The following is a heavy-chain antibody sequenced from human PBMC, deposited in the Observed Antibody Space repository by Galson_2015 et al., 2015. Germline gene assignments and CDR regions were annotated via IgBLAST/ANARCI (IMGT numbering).Heavy chain of an antibody. CDR2: IYGAGST. CDR3: ARDDPVDY. V-gene: IGHV3-53*01. J-gene: IGHJ4*02. Sequence: SLRLSCAASGFTVSSNYMSWVRQAPGKGLEWVSIIYGAGSTYYADSVKGRFTISRDNSKNTLSLQMNSLRAEDTAVYYCARDDPVDYWGQGTLVTVSS. CDR1: GFTVSSNY.